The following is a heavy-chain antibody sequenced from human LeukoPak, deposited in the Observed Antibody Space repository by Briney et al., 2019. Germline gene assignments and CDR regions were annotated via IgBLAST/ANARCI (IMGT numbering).Heavy chain of an antibody. V-gene: IGHV5-51*01. CDR1: GYRFTSYW. CDR3: TIARDASTSCYRCFDY. CDR2: IYPGDSDT. D-gene: IGHD2-2*02. J-gene: IGHJ4*02. Sequence: GESLKISCQGSGYRFTSYWIGWVRHMPGKGLEWMGIIYPGDSDTRYSTSFQGQITISADKSTTTAYLQWSSLQASDTAMYYCTIARDASTSCYRCFDYWGQGTLVTVSS.